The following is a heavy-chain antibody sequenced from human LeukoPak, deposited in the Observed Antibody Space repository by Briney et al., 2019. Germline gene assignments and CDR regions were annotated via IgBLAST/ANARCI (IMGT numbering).Heavy chain of an antibody. D-gene: IGHD1-26*01. V-gene: IGHV4-34*01. Sequence: GSLRLSCAASGFTFSSYWMNWVRQPPGKGLEWIGEINHSGSTNYNPSLKSRVTISVDTSKNQFSLKLSSVTAADTAVYYCARGATYSGSYPYYMDVWGKGTTVTVPS. CDR3: ARGATYSGSYPYYMDV. CDR1: GFTFSSYW. J-gene: IGHJ6*03. CDR2: INHSGST.